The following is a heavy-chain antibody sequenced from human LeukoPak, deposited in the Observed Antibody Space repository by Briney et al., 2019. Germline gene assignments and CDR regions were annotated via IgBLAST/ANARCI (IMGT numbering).Heavy chain of an antibody. V-gene: IGHV4-34*01. Sequence: KSSETLSLTCAVYGGSFSGYYWSWIRQPPGKGLEWIGEINHSGSTNYNPSLKSRVTMSVDTSKNQFSLTLSSVTAADTAVYYCARAPEFSSGWLLDLWGQGTLVTVSS. CDR3: ARAPEFSSGWLLDL. CDR2: INHSGST. J-gene: IGHJ4*02. CDR1: GGSFSGYY. D-gene: IGHD6-19*01.